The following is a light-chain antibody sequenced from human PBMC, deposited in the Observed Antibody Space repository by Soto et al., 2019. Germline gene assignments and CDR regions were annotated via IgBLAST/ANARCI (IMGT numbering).Light chain of an antibody. CDR2: DVS. J-gene: IGLJ1*01. CDR1: SRDVGGDNY. CDR3: SSYTSSSLYV. V-gene: IGLV2-14*01. Sequence: QSALTQPASVSGSPGQSITISCTGTSRDVGGDNYVCWYQQHPGKAPKLMIYDVSNRPSGVSNRFSGSKSGNTASLTISGLQAEDEADYYCSSYTSSSLYVFGTGTKVTVL.